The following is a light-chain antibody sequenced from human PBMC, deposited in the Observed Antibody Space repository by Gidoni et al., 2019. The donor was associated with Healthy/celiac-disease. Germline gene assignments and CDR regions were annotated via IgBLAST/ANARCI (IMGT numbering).Light chain of an antibody. Sequence: AIQMTQFPSSLSASVGDRVTITCRASQGIRNDLGWYQQKPGKAPKLLIYAASSLQSGVPSRFSGSGSGTDFTLTISSLQPEDFATYYCLQDYNYPWTFXQXTKVEIK. CDR2: AAS. V-gene: IGKV1-6*01. J-gene: IGKJ1*01. CDR1: QGIRND. CDR3: LQDYNYPWT.